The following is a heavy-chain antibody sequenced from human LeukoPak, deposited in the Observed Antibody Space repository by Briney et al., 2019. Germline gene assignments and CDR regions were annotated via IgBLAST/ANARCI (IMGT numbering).Heavy chain of an antibody. CDR2: IYHSGST. Sequence: NSSETLSLTCAVSGGSISSGGYSWSWIRQPPGKGLEWIGYIYHSGSTYYNPSLKSRVTISVDRSKNQFSLKLSSVTAADTAVYYCARGGGIRDYYSMDVWGQGTTVTVSS. V-gene: IGHV4-30-2*01. CDR3: ARGGGIRDYYSMDV. D-gene: IGHD1-14*01. CDR1: GGSISSGGYS. J-gene: IGHJ6*02.